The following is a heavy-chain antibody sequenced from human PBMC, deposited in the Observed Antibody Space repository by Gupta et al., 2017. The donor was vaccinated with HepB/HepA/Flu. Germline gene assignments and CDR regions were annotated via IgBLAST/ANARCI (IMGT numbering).Heavy chain of an antibody. CDR1: GFTFSSYG. J-gene: IGHJ4*02. Sequence: QVQLVESGGGVVKPGRSLRLPCAASGFTFSSYGMHWVRQAPGKGLEWVAVISYDGSNKYYADSVKGRFTISRDNSKNTLYLQMNSLRAEDTAVYYCAKVVYGDYAAPPNYWGQGTLVTVSS. D-gene: IGHD4-17*01. CDR3: AKVVYGDYAAPPNY. V-gene: IGHV3-30*18. CDR2: ISYDGSNK.